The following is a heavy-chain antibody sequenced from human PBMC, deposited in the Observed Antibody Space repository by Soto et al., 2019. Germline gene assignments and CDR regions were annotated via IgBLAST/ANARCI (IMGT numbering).Heavy chain of an antibody. CDR1: GFTLSSYT. CDR3: ETGSNYSFQY. Sequence: GSLRLSCAASGFTLSSYTMNWVRQAPGKGLEWVSSISSSSRYIYYADSMKGRFTISRDNAKNSLYLQMHSLRVEDTAVYYCETGSNYSFQYWGQGALLTVSS. CDR2: ISSSSRYI. V-gene: IGHV3-21*01. D-gene: IGHD1-1*01. J-gene: IGHJ4*02.